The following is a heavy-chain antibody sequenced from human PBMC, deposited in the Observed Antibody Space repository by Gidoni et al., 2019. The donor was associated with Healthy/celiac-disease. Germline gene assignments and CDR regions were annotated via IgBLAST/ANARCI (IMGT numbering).Heavy chain of an antibody. D-gene: IGHD4-17*01. V-gene: IGHV3-66*01. J-gene: IGHJ4*02. CDR2: IYSGCST. CDR3: ARGQYGDSFGVDY. Sequence: EVQLVESGGGLVQPGGSLRLSCAASGFTVSSNYMSWVRQAPGKGLEWVSVIYSGCSTYYADSVKGRFTISRDNSKNTLYLQMNSLRAEDTAVYYCARGQYGDSFGVDYWGQGTLVTVSS. CDR1: GFTVSSNY.